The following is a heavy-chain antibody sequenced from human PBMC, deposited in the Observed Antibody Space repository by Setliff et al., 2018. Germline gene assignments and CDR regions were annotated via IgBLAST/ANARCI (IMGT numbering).Heavy chain of an antibody. CDR2: IDHDGST. V-gene: IGHV4-34*01. J-gene: IGHJ4*02. Sequence: PSETLSLTCTVSGGSISSYYWSWIRQPPGKGLEWIGEIDHDGSTNYNPSLKSRVTMSVDKSKSQFTLNLFSVTAADTAVYYCARGIKNYYGSGSFYNWGQGTPVTVSS. D-gene: IGHD3-10*01. CDR1: GGSISSYY. CDR3: ARGIKNYYGSGSFYN.